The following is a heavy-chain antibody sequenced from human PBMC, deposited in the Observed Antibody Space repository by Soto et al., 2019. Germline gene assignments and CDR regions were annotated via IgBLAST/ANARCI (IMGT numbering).Heavy chain of an antibody. D-gene: IGHD2-15*01. CDR1: GFTFSTYA. Sequence: EVQLLESGGDLVQPGGSLRLSCAASGFTFSTYAMSWVRQAPGKGLDWVSTINTNGDTAYYSASVKGRFTISRDNSKDTLFLQMNSLRAEDTALYFCVLTARFTRSYWGQGTLVTLSS. CDR3: VLTARFTRSY. V-gene: IGHV3-23*01. CDR2: INTNGDTA. J-gene: IGHJ4*02.